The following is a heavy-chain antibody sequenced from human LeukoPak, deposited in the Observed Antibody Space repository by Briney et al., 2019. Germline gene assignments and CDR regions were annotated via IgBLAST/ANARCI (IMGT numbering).Heavy chain of an antibody. J-gene: IGHJ3*01. Sequence: SQTLSLTCAISGDNVSGNSTAYNWIRQSPSRGLEWLGRTYYRSKWYNDYEVSVKSRITVNPDTSRNQLSLQLNSVTPEDTAVYYCARGGQGDGYSADEAFDFWGQGTMVTVSS. CDR3: ARGGQGDGYSADEAFDF. D-gene: IGHD5-24*01. V-gene: IGHV6-1*01. CDR2: TYYRSKWYN. CDR1: GDNVSGNSTA.